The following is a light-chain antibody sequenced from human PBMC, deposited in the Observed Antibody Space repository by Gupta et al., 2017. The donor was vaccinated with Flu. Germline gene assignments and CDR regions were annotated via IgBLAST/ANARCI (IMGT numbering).Light chain of an antibody. CDR2: AVS. Sequence: SSDMVGYNYVAGYPHHPGKVPKLSIYAVSERPSGVPARFSGSKSGNTASLTVSGIQAEDEAEYFCSSYAENNNLWVFGGGTKLTVL. CDR1: SSDMVGYNY. J-gene: IGLJ3*02. CDR3: SSYAENNNLWV. V-gene: IGLV2-8*01.